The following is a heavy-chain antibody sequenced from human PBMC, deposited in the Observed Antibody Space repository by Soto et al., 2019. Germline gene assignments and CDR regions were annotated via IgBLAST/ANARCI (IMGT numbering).Heavy chain of an antibody. CDR2: ISYGGSNK. D-gene: IGHD6-19*01. CDR3: AKDPAVAGN. CDR1: GFTFSSYG. Sequence: QVQLVESGGGVVQPGRSLRLSCAASGFTFSSYGMHWVRQAPGKGLEWVAVISYGGSNKYYADSVKGRFTISRDNSRNTLYLQMNSLRAEDTAVYYCAKDPAVAGNWGQGTLVTVSS. V-gene: IGHV3-30*18. J-gene: IGHJ4*02.